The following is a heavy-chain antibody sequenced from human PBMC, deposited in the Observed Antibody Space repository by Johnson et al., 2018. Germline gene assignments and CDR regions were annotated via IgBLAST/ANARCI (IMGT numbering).Heavy chain of an antibody. CDR1: GGTFSSYA. CDR3: ARDTCYYGSSGYYIGGDAFDI. D-gene: IGHD3-22*01. J-gene: IGHJ3*02. CDR2: IIPIFGTT. V-gene: IGHV1-69*01. Sequence: QVQLVQSGAEVKKPGSSVKVSCKASGGTFSSYAISWVRQAPGQGLEWMGGIIPIFGTTNYAQKFQGRVTITADESTSTAYMGLSSLRSEDTAGYYCARDTCYYGSSGYYIGGDAFDIWGQGTMVTVSS.